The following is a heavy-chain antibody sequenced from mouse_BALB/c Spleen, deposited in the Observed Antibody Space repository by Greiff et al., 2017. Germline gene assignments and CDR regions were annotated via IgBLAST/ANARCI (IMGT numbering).Heavy chain of an antibody. Sequence: QVQLQQSGPELVKPGASVKISCKASGYAFSSSWMNWVKQRPGQGLEWIGRIYPGDGDTNYNGKFKGKATLTADKSSSTAYMQLSSLTSVDSAVYFCARFDWEHWGQGTTLTVSS. D-gene: IGHD4-1*01. CDR2: IYPGDGDT. V-gene: IGHV1-82*01. CDR3: ARFDWEH. CDR1: GYAFSSSW. J-gene: IGHJ2*01.